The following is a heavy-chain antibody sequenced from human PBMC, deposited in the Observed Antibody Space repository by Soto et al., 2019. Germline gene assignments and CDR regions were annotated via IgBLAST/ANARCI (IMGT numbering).Heavy chain of an antibody. CDR3: ARQDRRRAGANYRYYYYYMDV. J-gene: IGHJ6*03. D-gene: IGHD1-7*01. CDR1: GYSFTSYW. V-gene: IGHV5-51*01. Sequence: GESLKISCKGSGYSFTSYWIGWVRQMPGKGLEWMGIIYPGDSDTRYSPSFQGQVTISADKSISTAYLQWSSLKASDTAMYYCARQDRRRAGANYRYYYYYMDVWGKGTTVTVSS. CDR2: IYPGDSDT.